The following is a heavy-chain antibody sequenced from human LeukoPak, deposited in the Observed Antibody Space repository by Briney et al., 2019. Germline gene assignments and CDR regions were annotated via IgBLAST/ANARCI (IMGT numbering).Heavy chain of an antibody. D-gene: IGHD2-2*02. V-gene: IGHV4-61*02. Sequence: SQTLSLTCTVSGGSISSGSYYWSWIRQPAGKGLEWIGRIYTSGGTNYNPSLKSRVTISVDTSKNQFSLKLNSVTAADTAVYYCARESVVPSAIAGYWGQGTLVTVSS. J-gene: IGHJ4*02. CDR1: GGSISSGSYY. CDR3: ARESVVPSAIAGY. CDR2: IYTSGGT.